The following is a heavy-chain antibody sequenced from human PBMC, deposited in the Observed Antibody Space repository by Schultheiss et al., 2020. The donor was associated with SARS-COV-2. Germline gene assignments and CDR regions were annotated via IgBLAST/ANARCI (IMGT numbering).Heavy chain of an antibody. CDR2: IWYEGINQ. D-gene: IGHD2-21*02. V-gene: IGHV3-33*01. Sequence: GESLKISCAASGFTFTNYAMHWVRQAPGKGLEWVAVIWYEGINQYYADSVKGRFTISRDNSKNTLYLQINSLRAEDTAIYYCARDSTYCSGDCSFDYWGQGTLVTVSS. J-gene: IGHJ4*02. CDR3: ARDSTYCSGDCSFDY. CDR1: GFTFTNYA.